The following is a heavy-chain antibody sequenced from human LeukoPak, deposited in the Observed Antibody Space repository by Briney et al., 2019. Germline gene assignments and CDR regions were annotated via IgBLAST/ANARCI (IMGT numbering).Heavy chain of an antibody. CDR1: GFTFSSYA. Sequence: GGSLRLSCAASGFTFSSYAMHWVRQAPGKWLEWVAVISYDGSNKYYADSVKGRFTISRDNSKNTLYLQMNSLRAEDTAVYYCARDAQLYAILDFDYWGQGTLVTVSS. D-gene: IGHD2-8*01. V-gene: IGHV3-30*04. CDR3: ARDAQLYAILDFDY. J-gene: IGHJ4*02. CDR2: ISYDGSNK.